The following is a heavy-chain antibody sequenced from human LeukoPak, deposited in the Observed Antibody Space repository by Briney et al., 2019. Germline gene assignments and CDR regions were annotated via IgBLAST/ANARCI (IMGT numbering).Heavy chain of an antibody. CDR3: ARNYYGSGSYYIDL. Sequence: TTSETLSLTCAVSGGSISNGAYSWSWIRQPPGKGLEWIGYIYHSGSTYYNPSLKSRVIISLDRSKNQFSVKVNSVTAADTAVYYCARNYYGSGSYYIDLWGQGALVTVSS. CDR1: GGSISNGAYS. D-gene: IGHD3-10*01. V-gene: IGHV4-30-2*01. CDR2: IYHSGST. J-gene: IGHJ5*02.